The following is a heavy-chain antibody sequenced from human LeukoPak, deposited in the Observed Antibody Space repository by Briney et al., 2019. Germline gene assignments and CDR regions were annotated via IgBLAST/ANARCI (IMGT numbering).Heavy chain of an antibody. J-gene: IGHJ5*02. Sequence: SETLSLTCIVSGGSISSYYWSWIRQPPGKGLEWIGNISDSGSTNYNPSLKSRVTISVDTSKNQFSLKLSSVTAADTAVYYCARRLLLTDWFDPWGRGTLVTVSS. CDR3: ARRLLLTDWFDP. CDR1: GGSISSYY. D-gene: IGHD3-10*01. CDR2: ISDSGST. V-gene: IGHV4-59*01.